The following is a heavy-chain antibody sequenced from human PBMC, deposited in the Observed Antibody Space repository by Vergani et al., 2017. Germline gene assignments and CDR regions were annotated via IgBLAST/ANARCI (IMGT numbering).Heavy chain of an antibody. V-gene: IGHV4-39*01. J-gene: IGHJ5*02. CDR1: GGSISSSSYY. CDR2: IYYSGRT. Sequence: QLQLQESGPGLVKPSETLSLTCTVSGGSISSSSYYWGWIRQPPGKGLEGIGSIYYSGRTYYNPSLKSRVTISVDTSKNQFSLKLSSVTAADTAVYYCAIHWPVLPKGVYNWFDPWGQGTLVTVSS. CDR3: AIHWPVLPKGVYNWFDP. D-gene: IGHD3-10*01.